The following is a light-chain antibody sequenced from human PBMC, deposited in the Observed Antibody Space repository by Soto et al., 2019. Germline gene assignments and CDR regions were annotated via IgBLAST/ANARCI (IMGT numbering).Light chain of an antibody. J-gene: IGLJ2*01. CDR2: YDK. CDR1: YIGTKS. CDR3: QVWANDGDLYVV. V-gene: IGLV3-21*04. Sequence: SYELAQPPSVSVAPGKTATINCGGKYIGTKSVHWYQQKPGQAPILVISYDKDRPSGIPERFSGSNSGNTATLTISRVEAGDEADYYCQVWANDGDLYVVFGGGTKVTVL.